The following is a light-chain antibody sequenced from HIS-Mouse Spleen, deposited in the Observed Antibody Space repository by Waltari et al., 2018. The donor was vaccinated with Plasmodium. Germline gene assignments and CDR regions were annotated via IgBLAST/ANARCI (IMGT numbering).Light chain of an antibody. CDR3: AAWDDSLNGYV. V-gene: IGLV1-44*01. Sequence: QSVLTQPPSASGTPGQRVTISCSESCPTIGSMPLTWSQQLPGTAPKLLSYSRKQRPSGVPDRFSGSKSGTSASLGISGLQSEDEADYYCAAWDDSLNGYVFGTGTKVTVL. J-gene: IGLJ1*01. CDR2: SRK. CDR1: CPTIGSMP.